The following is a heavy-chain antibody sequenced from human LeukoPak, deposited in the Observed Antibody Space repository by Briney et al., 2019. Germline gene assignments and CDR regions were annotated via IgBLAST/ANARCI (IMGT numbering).Heavy chain of an antibody. V-gene: IGHV4-39*01. J-gene: IGHJ4*02. D-gene: IGHD1-26*01. CDR3: VKSGGYGLIDY. Sequence: SETLSLTCTVSGSSISSSSYYWGWIRQPPGKGLEWIGSIYYSGSTYYNPSLKSRVTISVDTSKNQFSLKLSSVTAADTAMYFCVKSGGYGLIDYWGQGTLVTVSS. CDR2: IYYSGST. CDR1: GSSISSSSYY.